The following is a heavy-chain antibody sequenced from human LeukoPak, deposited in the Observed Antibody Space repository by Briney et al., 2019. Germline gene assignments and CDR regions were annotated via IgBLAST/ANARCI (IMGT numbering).Heavy chain of an antibody. Sequence: GGSLRLSCAASGLTFKNFAMSWVRQAPGKGLEWLAVINGDEYSTHYADSVRGHFVISTDNSKSTSFLHMNSLRAEDTAVYYCTIDLMTGFSSGWHLVYWGQGTLVTVSS. D-gene: IGHD6-19*01. CDR1: GLTFKNFA. J-gene: IGHJ4*02. CDR2: INGDEYST. V-gene: IGHV3-23*01. CDR3: TIDLMTGFSSGWHLVY.